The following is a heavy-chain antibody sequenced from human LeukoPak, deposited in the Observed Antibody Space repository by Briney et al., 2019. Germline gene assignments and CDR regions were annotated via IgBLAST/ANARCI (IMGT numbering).Heavy chain of an antibody. J-gene: IGHJ5*02. V-gene: IGHV4-38-2*02. CDR2: IYHSGST. CDR1: GYSISSGYY. D-gene: IGHD3-10*01. Sequence: SETLSLTCTVSGYSISSGYYWGWIRQPPGKGLEWIGSIYHSGSTSYNPSLKSRVTISVDTSKNQFSLELSSVTAADTAVYYCARREDYYGSGSYYVGDNWFDPWGQGTLVTVSS. CDR3: ARREDYYGSGSYYVGDNWFDP.